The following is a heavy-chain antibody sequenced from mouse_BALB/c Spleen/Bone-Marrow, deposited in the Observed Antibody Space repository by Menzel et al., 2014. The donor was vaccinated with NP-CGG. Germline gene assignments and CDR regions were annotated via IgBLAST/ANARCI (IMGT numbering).Heavy chain of an antibody. CDR1: GFDFSRYW. CDR3: ARLSYYGRFAY. J-gene: IGHJ3*01. Sequence: EVQLVESGGGLVQPGGSLKLSCAASGFDFSRYWMSWVRQAPGKGLKWIGEINPDSSTINYTPSLKDKFIISRDNAKNTLYLQMSTVRSEDTALYYCARLSYYGRFAYWGRGTLVTVSA. V-gene: IGHV4-1*02. CDR2: INPDSSTI. D-gene: IGHD1-1*01.